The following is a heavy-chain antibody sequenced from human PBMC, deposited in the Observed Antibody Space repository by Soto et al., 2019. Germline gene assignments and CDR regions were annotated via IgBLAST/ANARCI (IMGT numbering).Heavy chain of an antibody. V-gene: IGHV2-5*02. CDR1: GFSLSTNGVG. D-gene: IGHD4-17*01. J-gene: IGHJ4*02. Sequence: QITLKESGPTLVKPTQTLTLTCTFSGFSLSTNGVGVGWIRQPPGKALVWLALIYWDDSKHYSPSLKSRLTITKDTSTNQVVLTMTNMDPVDTATYYCAKKGGGDYVLGYWGQGTLVTVSS. CDR3: AKKGGGDYVLGY. CDR2: IYWDDSK.